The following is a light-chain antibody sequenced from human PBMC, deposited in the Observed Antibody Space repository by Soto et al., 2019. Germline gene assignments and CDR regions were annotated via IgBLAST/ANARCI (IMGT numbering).Light chain of an antibody. V-gene: IGKV1-5*01. CDR2: DAS. CDR1: QSISSW. CDR3: QQYDSVLGT. Sequence: DIQMTQSPSILSASVGDRVTITCRASQSISSWLAWYQQKPGKAPKLLIYDASSLESGVPSRFSGIGSGTEFTLTITSLQPDDFATYYCQQYDSVLGTFGPGTKVDIK. J-gene: IGKJ1*01.